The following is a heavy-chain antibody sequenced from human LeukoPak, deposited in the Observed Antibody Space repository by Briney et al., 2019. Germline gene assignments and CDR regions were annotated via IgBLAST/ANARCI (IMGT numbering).Heavy chain of an antibody. Sequence: PSETLSLTCTVSGGSISSGSYCWSWIRQPAGKGLEWLGHIYTSGSTNYNPSLKSRVTISVDTSKNQFSLKLSSVTAADTAVYYCARANGYSSSWGAWFDPWGQGTLVTVSS. CDR3: ARANGYSSSWGAWFDP. D-gene: IGHD6-13*01. V-gene: IGHV4-61*09. CDR1: GGSISSGSYC. J-gene: IGHJ5*02. CDR2: IYTSGST.